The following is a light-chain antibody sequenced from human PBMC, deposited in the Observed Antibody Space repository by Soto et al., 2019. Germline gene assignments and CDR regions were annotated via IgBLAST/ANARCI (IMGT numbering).Light chain of an antibody. J-gene: IGKJ2*01. Sequence: EIVMTQSPATLSVSPGERATLSCRASQSISTELAWYQQKPGQPPRLLIYSASTRATGVPARFTGSGSGSKFTLDISGLQSEDFAVYYCQQGHNCPLTFGQGTRLEI. V-gene: IGKV3-15*01. CDR3: QQGHNCPLT. CDR1: QSISTE. CDR2: SAS.